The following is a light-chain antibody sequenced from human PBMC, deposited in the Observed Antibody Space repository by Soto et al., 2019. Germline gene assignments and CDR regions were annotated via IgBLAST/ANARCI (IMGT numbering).Light chain of an antibody. J-gene: IGLJ1*01. CDR3: TSYSSSNTFYV. V-gene: IGLV2-14*01. CDR1: SSDIGGYYY. CDR2: QVT. Sequence: ALTQPASVSGSPGQSITISCTGTSSDIGGYYYVSWYQHHPGKAPKLIIYQVTNRPSGVSYRFSGSKSGNTASLTISGLQAEDEADYYCTSYSSSNTFYVFGAGTKVTVL.